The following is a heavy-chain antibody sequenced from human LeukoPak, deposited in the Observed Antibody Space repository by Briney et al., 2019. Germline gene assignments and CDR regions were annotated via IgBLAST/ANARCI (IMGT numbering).Heavy chain of an antibody. Sequence: SVKVSCKASGYTFTGYYMHWVRQAPGQGLEWMGRIIPILGIANYAQKFQGRVTITADKSTSTAYMELSSLRSEDTAVYYCASAGIAANYYYYYYGMDVWGQGTTVTVSS. D-gene: IGHD6-13*01. CDR1: GYTFTGYY. CDR2: IIPILGIA. J-gene: IGHJ6*02. CDR3: ASAGIAANYYYYYYGMDV. V-gene: IGHV1-69*02.